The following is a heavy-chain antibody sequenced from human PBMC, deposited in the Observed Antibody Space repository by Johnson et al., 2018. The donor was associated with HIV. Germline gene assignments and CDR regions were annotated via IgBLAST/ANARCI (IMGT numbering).Heavy chain of an antibody. CDR2: SWNSGSI. CDR3: AKDQGTVPRRDDAFDI. Sequence: VQLVESGGGLIQPGGSLRLSCAASGFTVSSNYMSWVRQAPGKGLEWVSGISWNSGSIGYADSVKGRFTISRDNATNSLYLQMNSLRAEDTAVYYCAKDQGTVPRRDDAFDIWGQGTMVTVSS. J-gene: IGHJ3*02. V-gene: IGHV3-53*03. D-gene: IGHD4-17*01. CDR1: GFTVSSNY.